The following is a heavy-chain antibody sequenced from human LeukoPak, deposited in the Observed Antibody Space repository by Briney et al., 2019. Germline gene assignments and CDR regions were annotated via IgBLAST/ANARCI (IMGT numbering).Heavy chain of an antibody. Sequence: ASVKVSCKASAYTFTGYYMHWVRQAPGQGLEWMGWINPNSGGTNYAQKFQGRVTMTRDTSISTAYMELSRLRSDDTAVYYCARAVVVTATFDYWGQGTLVTVSS. V-gene: IGHV1-2*02. CDR1: AYTFTGYY. CDR3: ARAVVVTATFDY. D-gene: IGHD2-21*02. J-gene: IGHJ4*02. CDR2: INPNSGGT.